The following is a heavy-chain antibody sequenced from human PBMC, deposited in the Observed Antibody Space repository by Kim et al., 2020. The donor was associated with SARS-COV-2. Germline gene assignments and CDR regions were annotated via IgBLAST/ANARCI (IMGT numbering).Heavy chain of an antibody. CDR3: AKTTGYSSSWPFDY. CDR1: GFTFDDYA. J-gene: IGHJ4*02. V-gene: IGHV3-9*01. CDR2: ISWNSGSI. Sequence: LRLSCAASGFTFDDYAMHWVRQAPGKGLEWVSGISWNSGSIGYADSVKGLFTISRDNAKNSLYLQMNSLRAEDTALYYCAKTTGYSSSWPFDYWGQGTLVTVSS. D-gene: IGHD6-13*01.